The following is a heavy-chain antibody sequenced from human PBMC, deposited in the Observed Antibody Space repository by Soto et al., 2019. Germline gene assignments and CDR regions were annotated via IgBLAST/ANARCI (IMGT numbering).Heavy chain of an antibody. CDR2: MNANTGNT. CDR1: GYTFTNND. J-gene: IGHJ4*02. V-gene: IGHV1-8*01. Sequence: QVQLVQSGAEVKKPGASVKVSCKGSGYTFTNNDINWVRQATGQGLEWMGWMNANTGNTGYAQKFQGRVTMTRDTSISTAYMELSSLQSEDTAVYYCTRGRHSSSWYFDYWGQGTLVTVSS. D-gene: IGHD6-13*01. CDR3: TRGRHSSSWYFDY.